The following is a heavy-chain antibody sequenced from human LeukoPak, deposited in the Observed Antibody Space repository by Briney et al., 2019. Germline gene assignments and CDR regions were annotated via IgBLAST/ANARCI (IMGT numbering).Heavy chain of an antibody. D-gene: IGHD3-22*01. J-gene: IGHJ5*02. CDR3: ARAGDSSGYYLSWFDP. V-gene: IGHV1-46*01. CDR1: GYTFTSYY. CDR2: INPSGGST. Sequence: ASVKVSCKASGYTFTSYYMHWVRQAPGQGLEWMGIINPSGGSTSYAQKFQGRVTMTRDISTSTVYMELSSLRSEDTAVYYCARAGDSSGYYLSWFDPWGQGTLVTVSS.